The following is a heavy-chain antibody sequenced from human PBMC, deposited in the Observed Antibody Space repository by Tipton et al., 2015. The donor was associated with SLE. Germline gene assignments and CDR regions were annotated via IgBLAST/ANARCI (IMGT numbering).Heavy chain of an antibody. CDR1: GGSISTPTYY. Sequence: TLSLTCTVSGGSISTPTYYWDWVRQSPGKGLEGIGTIYYSGSTYYKSSLKSRATISLDTSKNQFSLKLNSLTAADTAVYYCARALTSAQGFYFESWGQGTLVTVSS. CDR3: ARALTSAQGFYFES. D-gene: IGHD2-2*01. J-gene: IGHJ4*02. CDR2: IYYSGST. V-gene: IGHV4-39*07.